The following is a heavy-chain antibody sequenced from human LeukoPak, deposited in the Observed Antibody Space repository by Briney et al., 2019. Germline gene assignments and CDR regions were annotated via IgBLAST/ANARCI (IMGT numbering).Heavy chain of an antibody. CDR2: ILHSGNT. CDR3: ARPGESSGYMWFY. V-gene: IGHV4-38-2*02. CDR1: GDSITTPYY. D-gene: IGHD3-22*01. J-gene: IGHJ4*02. Sequence: PSETLSLTCTVSGDSITTPYYWGGIRQSPGQGLEGIGSILHSGNTYYSPSLKSRFTISIDRSKNQFSLRLNSVTAADTAVYYCARPGESSGYMWFYWGQGILVTVSS.